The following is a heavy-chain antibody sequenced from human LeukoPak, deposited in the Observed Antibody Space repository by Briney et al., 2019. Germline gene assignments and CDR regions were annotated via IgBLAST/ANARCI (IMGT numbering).Heavy chain of an antibody. D-gene: IGHD5-24*01. CDR3: AKGLQLGWFDP. J-gene: IGHJ5*02. V-gene: IGHV4-34*01. Sequence: PSETLSLTCAVYGGSFSGYYWSWIRQPPGKGLEWIGEINHSGSTNYNPSLKSRVTISVDTSKNQFSLKPSSVTAADTAVYYCAKGLQLGWFDPWGQGTLVTVPS. CDR1: GGSFSGYY. CDR2: INHSGST.